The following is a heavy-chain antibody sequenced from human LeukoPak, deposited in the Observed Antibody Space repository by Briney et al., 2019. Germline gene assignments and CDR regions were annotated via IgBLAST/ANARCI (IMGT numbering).Heavy chain of an antibody. D-gene: IGHD6-19*01. CDR3: ARLVAGYDAFDI. Sequence: SETLSLTCAVYGGSFSGYYWSWIRQPPGKGLEWIGEINHSGSTNYNPSLKSRVTISVDTSKNQFSLKLSFVTAADTALYYCARLVAGYDAFDIWGQGTMVTVSS. V-gene: IGHV4-34*01. J-gene: IGHJ3*02. CDR1: GGSFSGYY. CDR2: INHSGST.